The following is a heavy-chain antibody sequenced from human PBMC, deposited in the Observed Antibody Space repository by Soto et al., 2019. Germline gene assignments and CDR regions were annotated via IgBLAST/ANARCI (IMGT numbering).Heavy chain of an antibody. CDR3: ASGYYDSSGYSKYYFDY. D-gene: IGHD3-22*01. V-gene: IGHV1-69*01. J-gene: IGHJ4*02. Sequence: QVQLVQSGAEVKKPGSSVKVSCKASGGTFSSYAISWVRQAPGQGLEWMGGIIPIFGTANYAQKFQGRVTITADESTSTAYMELSSLRSEDTAVYYCASGYYDSSGYSKYYFDYWGQGTLVTVSS. CDR2: IIPIFGTA. CDR1: GGTFSSYA.